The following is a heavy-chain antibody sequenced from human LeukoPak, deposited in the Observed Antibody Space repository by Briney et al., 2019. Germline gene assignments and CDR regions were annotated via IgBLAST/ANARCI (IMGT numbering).Heavy chain of an antibody. CDR3: AKDNSFSRYGGKNPLDY. Sequence: GGSLRLSCAASGFTFSSYAMSWVRQAPGKGLEWVSAISGSGGSTYYADSVKGRFTISRDNSKNTLYLQMNSLRAEGTAVYYCAKDNSFSRYGGKNPLDYWGQGTLVTVSS. D-gene: IGHD4-23*01. CDR2: ISGSGGST. J-gene: IGHJ4*02. CDR1: GFTFSSYA. V-gene: IGHV3-23*01.